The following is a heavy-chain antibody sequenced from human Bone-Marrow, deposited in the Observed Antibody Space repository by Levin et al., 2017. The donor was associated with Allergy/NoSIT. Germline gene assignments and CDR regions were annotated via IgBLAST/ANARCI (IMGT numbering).Heavy chain of an antibody. CDR3: ARGGYYYDSSGYFPLHGMDV. V-gene: IGHV1-18*01. CDR2: ISAYNGNT. CDR1: GYTFTSYG. J-gene: IGHJ6*02. D-gene: IGHD3-22*01. Sequence: ASVKVSCKASGYTFTSYGISWVRQAPGQGLEWMGWISAYNGNTNYPQKLQGRVTMTTDTSTSAAYMELRSLRSDDTAVYYCARGGYYYDSSGYFPLHGMDVWGQGTAVTVSS.